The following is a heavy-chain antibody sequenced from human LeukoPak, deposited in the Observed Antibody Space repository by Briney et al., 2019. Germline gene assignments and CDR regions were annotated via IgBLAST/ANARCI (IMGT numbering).Heavy chain of an antibody. Sequence: GGSLRLSCAASGFTFSSYSMNWVRQAPGKGLEWVSSISSSSGYIYYADSVKGRFTISRDNAKNSLYLQMNSLRAEDTAVYYCARDANYGDNFRLWGQGTLVTVSS. J-gene: IGHJ4*02. CDR1: GFTFSSYS. V-gene: IGHV3-21*01. CDR3: ARDANYGDNFRL. CDR2: ISSSSGYI. D-gene: IGHD4-17*01.